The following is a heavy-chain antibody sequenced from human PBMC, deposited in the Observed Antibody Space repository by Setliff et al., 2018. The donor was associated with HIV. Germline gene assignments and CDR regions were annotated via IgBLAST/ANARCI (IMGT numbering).Heavy chain of an antibody. CDR1: GYSFTTYR. Sequence: GESLKISCKGSGYSFTTYRIVWVRQMPGKGLEWMGIIFPGDSDTRYSPSFQGQVTFSVDKSISVAYLHWSSLKASDTAKYYCARAYSSRGGADYWGRGTLVTVSS. V-gene: IGHV5-51*01. D-gene: IGHD6-19*01. J-gene: IGHJ4*02. CDR3: ARAYSSRGGADY. CDR2: IFPGDSDT.